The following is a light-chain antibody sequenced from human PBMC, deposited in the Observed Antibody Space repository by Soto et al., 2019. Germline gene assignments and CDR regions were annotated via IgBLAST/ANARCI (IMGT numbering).Light chain of an antibody. CDR2: GAS. CDR1: QSVDSN. V-gene: IGKV3-20*01. Sequence: DIVLTQAPAILSLSPGERATLSCRASQSVDSNLAWYQQRPGQPPRLLISGASTRASGVPVRFSGSGSGTYFTLTISRLEPEDFALYFCQQYAASPITFAQGTRLEIK. CDR3: QQYAASPIT. J-gene: IGKJ5*01.